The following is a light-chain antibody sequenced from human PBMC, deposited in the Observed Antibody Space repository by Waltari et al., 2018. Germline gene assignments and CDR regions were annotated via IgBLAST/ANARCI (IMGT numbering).Light chain of an antibody. CDR3: QTGGHGTWV. V-gene: IGLV4-69*01. Sequence: QLVLTQSPSPPAPLGASATLPCTLRRGHGRKIIPWHHQQPEKGPRYLMKVNSDGSHRKGDEIPDRFSGSISGPERYLTISSVQSEDEADYYCQTGGHGTWVFGGGTKLTVL. CDR1: RGHGRKI. J-gene: IGLJ3*02. CDR2: VNSDGSH.